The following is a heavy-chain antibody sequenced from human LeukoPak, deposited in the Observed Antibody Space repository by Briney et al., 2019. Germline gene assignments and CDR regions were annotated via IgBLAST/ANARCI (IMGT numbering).Heavy chain of an antibody. CDR2: IYYSGST. CDR1: GGSIRGYY. J-gene: IGHJ4*02. V-gene: IGHV4-59*01. CDR3: ARDRWEGGDY. Sequence: PSETLSLTCTVSGGSIRGYYWSWIRQPPGKGPEWIGYIYYSGSTNYSPSLKSRVTISVDTSKNQFSLRLSSVTAADTAVYYCARDRWEGGDYWGQGTLVTVSS. D-gene: IGHD1-26*01.